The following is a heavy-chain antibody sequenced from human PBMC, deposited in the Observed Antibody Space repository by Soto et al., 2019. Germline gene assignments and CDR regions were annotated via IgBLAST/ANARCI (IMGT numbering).Heavy chain of an antibody. CDR1: GFSFSSYS. D-gene: IGHD2-15*01. CDR3: ARGYTGYCSGGTGYWFDP. J-gene: IGHJ5*02. V-gene: IGHV3-21*01. Sequence: EVQLVESGGGLVKPGGSLRLSCAASGFSFSSYSMNWVRQAPGKGLEWVSSISSSASHINYADSVKGRFTISRDNAKKSLSLQMSSLRAEDSAVYYWARGYTGYCSGGTGYWFDPWGQGTLVTVSS. CDR2: ISSSASHI.